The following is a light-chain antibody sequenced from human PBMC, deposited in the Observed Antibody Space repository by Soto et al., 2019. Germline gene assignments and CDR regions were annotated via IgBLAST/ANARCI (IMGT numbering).Light chain of an antibody. Sequence: QSALTQPASVSGSPGQSITISCTGTSSDVGGYNYVSWYQQHPGKAPQLMIYEVSNRPSGVSNRFSGSKSGNTASLTISGRQAEDEADYDCSSYTSSSTPYVFGTGTKLTVL. J-gene: IGLJ1*01. CDR1: SSDVGGYNY. CDR2: EVS. CDR3: SSYTSSSTPYV. V-gene: IGLV2-14*01.